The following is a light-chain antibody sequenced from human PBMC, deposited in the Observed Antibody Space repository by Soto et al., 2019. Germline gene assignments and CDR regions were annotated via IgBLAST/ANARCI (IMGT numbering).Light chain of an antibody. CDR2: AAS. Sequence: DIPMTQSPSSLSASVGDRVTITCRASQSISRNLNWYQHKPGKAPKLLIYAASSLQNGVPSRFSGGGSGTEFTLSISSLQPEDCGTYYCQQRYTTASITCGQGTRLEIK. V-gene: IGKV1-39*01. CDR1: QSISRN. CDR3: QQRYTTASIT. J-gene: IGKJ5*01.